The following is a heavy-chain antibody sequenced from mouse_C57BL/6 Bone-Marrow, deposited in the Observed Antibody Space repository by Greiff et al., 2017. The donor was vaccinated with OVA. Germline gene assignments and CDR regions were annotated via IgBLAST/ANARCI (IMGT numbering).Heavy chain of an antibody. CDR1: GFTFSSYG. CDR3: ARHPFYYYGSSPFDY. V-gene: IGHV5-6*01. D-gene: IGHD1-1*01. J-gene: IGHJ2*01. Sequence: EVKVVESGGDLVKPGGSLKLSCAASGFTFSSYGMSWVRQTPDKRLEWVATISSGGSYTYYPDSVKGRFTISRDNAKNTLYLQMSSLKSEDTAMYYCARHPFYYYGSSPFDYWGQGTTLTVSS. CDR2: ISSGGSYT.